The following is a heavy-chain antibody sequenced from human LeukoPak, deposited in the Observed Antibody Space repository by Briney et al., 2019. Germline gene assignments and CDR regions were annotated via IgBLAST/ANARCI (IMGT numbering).Heavy chain of an antibody. J-gene: IGHJ4*02. CDR1: GFTFSSYW. D-gene: IGHD4-17*01. CDR2: INPDASKK. V-gene: IGHV3-7*01. CDR3: ARDKVNGAMSGSFFDY. Sequence: WGSLRLSCTTSGFTFSSYWLSWVRQAPGKGLEWVAHINPDASKKNTVDPVKGRSTTSRTHATNSPYLQRNILTDEATAVYYCARDKVNGAMSGSFFDYWGQGALVTVSS.